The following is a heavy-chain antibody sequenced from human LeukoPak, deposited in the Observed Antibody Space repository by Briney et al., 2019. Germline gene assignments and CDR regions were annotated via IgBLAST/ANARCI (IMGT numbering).Heavy chain of an antibody. CDR1: GYTGIELS. Sequence: VASVKVSCKLSGYTGIELSMNWVPQAPGKGLEWLGGFVPEDAETVYAQKFQGRVTMTEDTSTDTAYMELSRLTSEDTAVYYCATHTIVGVVTYGFPIWGRGTLVTVSS. J-gene: IGHJ3*02. CDR3: ATHTIVGVVTYGFPI. V-gene: IGHV1-24*01. D-gene: IGHD3-3*01. CDR2: FVPEDAET.